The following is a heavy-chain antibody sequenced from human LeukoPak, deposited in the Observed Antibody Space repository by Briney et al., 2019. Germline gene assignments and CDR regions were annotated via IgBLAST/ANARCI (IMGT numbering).Heavy chain of an antibody. CDR3: ARARAPRGGLGEVAS. D-gene: IGHD3-16*01. V-gene: IGHV3-21*01. CDR2: ISDSSSYI. J-gene: IGHJ4*02. CDR1: GFTFGAYS. Sequence: GGSLRLSCAASGFTFGAYSMNWVRQAPGKGLEWVSFISDSSSYIYYADSVKGRFTVSRDNAKNSLYLQMNGLRAEDTALYYCARARAPRGGLGEVASGGQEPRVTVPS.